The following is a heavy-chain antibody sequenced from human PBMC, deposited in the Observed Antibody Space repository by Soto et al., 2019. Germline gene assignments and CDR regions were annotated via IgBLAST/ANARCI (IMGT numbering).Heavy chain of an antibody. V-gene: IGHV3-7*03. CDR1: GFSFSGNW. CDR3: ARLRSGWSIDY. Sequence: GGSLRLSCAASGFSFSGNWMTWVRQAPGKGLEWVANVNEDGSEKNYVDSVKGRFTISRDNAKNSLYLQVNSLTAADTAVYYCARLRSGWSIDYWGQGALVTVSS. D-gene: IGHD6-19*01. J-gene: IGHJ4*02. CDR2: VNEDGSEK.